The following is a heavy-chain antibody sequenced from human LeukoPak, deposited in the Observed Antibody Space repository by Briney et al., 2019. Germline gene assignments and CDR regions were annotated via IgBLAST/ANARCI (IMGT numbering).Heavy chain of an antibody. D-gene: IGHD3-22*01. Sequence: GGSLRLSCAASGFTFSSYAMSWVRRAPGKGLEWVSAISGSGGSTYYADSVKGRFTISRDNSKNTLYLQMNSLRAEDTAVYYCAKAVSWFDSSGYYYFDYWGQGTLVTVSS. CDR1: GFTFSSYA. V-gene: IGHV3-23*01. J-gene: IGHJ4*02. CDR2: ISGSGGST. CDR3: AKAVSWFDSSGYYYFDY.